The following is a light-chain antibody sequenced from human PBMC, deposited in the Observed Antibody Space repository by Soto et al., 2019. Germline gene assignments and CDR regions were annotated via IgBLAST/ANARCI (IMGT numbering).Light chain of an antibody. CDR2: GAS. Sequence: EIVLTQSPGTLSLSPGERVTLSCRASQSVSSSYLAWYQQKPGQAPRLLLYGASSRATGIPDRFSGSGSGTDFTLTISSQEPEDFAVYYCQQHASSPRTFGQGTKVEIK. CDR3: QQHASSPRT. CDR1: QSVSSSY. V-gene: IGKV3-20*01. J-gene: IGKJ1*01.